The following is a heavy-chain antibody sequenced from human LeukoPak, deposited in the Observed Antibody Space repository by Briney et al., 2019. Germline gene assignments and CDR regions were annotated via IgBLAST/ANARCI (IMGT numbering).Heavy chain of an antibody. CDR3: AKEFSSSPWRYYYGMDV. CDR2: ISYDGSNK. D-gene: IGHD6-6*01. V-gene: IGHV3-30*18. CDR1: GFTFSSYG. Sequence: GGSLRLSCAASGFTFSSYGMHWVRQAPGKGLEWVAVISYDGSNKYYADSVKGRFTISRDNSKNTLYLQMNILRAEDTAVYYCAKEFSSSPWRYYYGMDVWGQGTTVTVSS. J-gene: IGHJ6*02.